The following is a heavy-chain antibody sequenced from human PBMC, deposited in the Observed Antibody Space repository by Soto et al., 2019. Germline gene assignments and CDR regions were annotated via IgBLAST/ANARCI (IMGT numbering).Heavy chain of an antibody. D-gene: IGHD3-22*01. J-gene: IGHJ4*02. CDR1: GFSFSDYY. CDR2: ISSSGTYT. Sequence: PGGSLRLSCAASGFSFSDYYMNWIRQAPGKGLEWVSYISSSGTYTNYADSVRGRFTISRDSAKNSLYLQMNGLRVEDTAVYYCARARLVVEGRFDYWGQGTLVTVSS. CDR3: ARARLVVEGRFDY. V-gene: IGHV3-11*06.